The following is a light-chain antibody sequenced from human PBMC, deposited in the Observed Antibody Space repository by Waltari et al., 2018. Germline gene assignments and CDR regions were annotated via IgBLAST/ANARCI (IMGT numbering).Light chain of an antibody. CDR2: DAS. Sequence: EVVLTQSPATLSLSPGERATLSCRASQSIRTYLAWYQQKPGQAPRLLIHDASKRATDIPARFSGSGSGTDFILTISSLEPEDFAIYYCQKYDSAPRSFGQGTTVEIK. V-gene: IGKV3-11*01. CDR1: QSIRTY. CDR3: QKYDSAPRS. J-gene: IGKJ1*01.